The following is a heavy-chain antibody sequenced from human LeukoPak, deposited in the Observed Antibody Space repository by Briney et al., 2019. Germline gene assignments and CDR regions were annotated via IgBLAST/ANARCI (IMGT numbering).Heavy chain of an antibody. J-gene: IGHJ4*02. D-gene: IGHD3-3*01. CDR1: GFSFSRNG. CDR2: ISYDGSTK. Sequence: GRSLRPSCAASGFSFSRNGMHWVRQAPGKGLEWVAVISYDGSTKYYADSVRGRFTISRDNSKNTLYLQINSVGAEDTAVYYCSNGDHFYFEYWGQGTLVTVSS. V-gene: IGHV3-30*18. CDR3: SNGDHFYFEY.